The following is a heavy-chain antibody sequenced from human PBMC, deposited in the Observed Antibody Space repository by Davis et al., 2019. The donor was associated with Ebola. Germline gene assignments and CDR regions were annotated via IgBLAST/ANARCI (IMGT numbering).Heavy chain of an antibody. V-gene: IGHV2-70*04. CDR2: IDWDDDK. J-gene: IGHJ4*02. Sequence: SGPTLVKPTQTLTLTCTFSGFSLSTSGMRVSWIRQPPGKALEWLARIDWDDDKFYSTSLKTRLTISKDTSKNRVVLTMTNMDPVDTATYYCARTLRYDFWGGYYLYFDYWGQGTLVTVSS. CDR3: ARTLRYDFWGGYYLYFDY. D-gene: IGHD3-3*01. CDR1: GFSLSTSGMR.